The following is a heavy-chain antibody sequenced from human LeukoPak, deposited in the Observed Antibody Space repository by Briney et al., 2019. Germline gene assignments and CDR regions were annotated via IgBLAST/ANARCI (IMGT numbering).Heavy chain of an antibody. CDR1: GYTFTGDY. J-gene: IGHJ4*02. D-gene: IGHD3-10*01. Sequence: ASVKVSCKASGYTFTGDYIHWVRQAPGLGLEWMGWINPNSGGTNYAQKFQGRVTMTRDTSISTAYMELSRLRSDDTAVYYCARGSPGGYSFDYWGQGTLVTVSS. CDR2: INPNSGGT. V-gene: IGHV1-2*02. CDR3: ARGSPGGYSFDY.